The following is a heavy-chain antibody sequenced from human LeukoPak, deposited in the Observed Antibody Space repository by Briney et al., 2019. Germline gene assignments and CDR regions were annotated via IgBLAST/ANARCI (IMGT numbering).Heavy chain of an antibody. CDR1: GFTFSSYG. Sequence: GGSLRLSCAASGFTFSSYGMHWVRQAPGKGLEWVAVISYDGSDKYYADSVKGRFTISRDNSKNTLYLQMNSLRAEDTSVYYCAKQIDPYGSGNLYFDYWGQGTLVIVSS. CDR2: ISYDGSDK. CDR3: AKQIDPYGSGNLYFDY. J-gene: IGHJ4*02. V-gene: IGHV3-30*18. D-gene: IGHD3-10*01.